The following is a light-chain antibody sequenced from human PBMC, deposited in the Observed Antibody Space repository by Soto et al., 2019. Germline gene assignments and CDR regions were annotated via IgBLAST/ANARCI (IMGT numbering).Light chain of an antibody. J-gene: IGKJ5*01. CDR3: QQRSNWPPIT. CDR1: QSVSSD. Sequence: EIVMTQSPATLSVSPGERATLSCRASQSVSSDIAWYQQKPGQAPRLLIHAVSTRATGIPARFSGSGSGTDFTLTISSLEPEDFAVYYCQQRSNWPPITFGQGTRLEI. CDR2: AVS. V-gene: IGKV3-11*01.